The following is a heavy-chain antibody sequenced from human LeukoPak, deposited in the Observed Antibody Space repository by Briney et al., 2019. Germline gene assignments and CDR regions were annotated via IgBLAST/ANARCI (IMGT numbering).Heavy chain of an antibody. D-gene: IGHD5-12*01. Sequence: SETLSLTCTVSGGSISSSSYYWGWIRQPPGKGLEWIGGIYYSGSTYYNPSLKSRVTISVDTSKNQFSLKLSSVTAADTAVCYCARDDAYEGPAYYFDYWGQGTLVTVSS. CDR2: IYYSGST. J-gene: IGHJ4*02. CDR3: ARDDAYEGPAYYFDY. V-gene: IGHV4-39*07. CDR1: GGSISSSSYY.